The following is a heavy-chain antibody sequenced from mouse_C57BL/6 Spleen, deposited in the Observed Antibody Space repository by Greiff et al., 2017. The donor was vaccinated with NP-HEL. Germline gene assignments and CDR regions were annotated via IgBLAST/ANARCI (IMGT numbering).Heavy chain of an antibody. CDR1: GFTFSDYY. D-gene: IGHD3-2*02. CDR2: INYDGSST. CDR3: ARESSDAWFAY. Sequence: EVKLVESEGGLVQPGSSMKLSCTASGFTFSDYYMAWVRQVPEKGLEWVANINYDGSSTYYLDSLKSRFIISRDNAKNILYLQMSSLKSEDTATYYCARESSDAWFAYWGQGTLVTVSA. J-gene: IGHJ3*01. V-gene: IGHV5-16*01.